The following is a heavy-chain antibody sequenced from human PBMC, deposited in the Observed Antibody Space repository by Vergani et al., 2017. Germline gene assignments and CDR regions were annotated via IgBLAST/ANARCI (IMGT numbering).Heavy chain of an antibody. J-gene: IGHJ5*02. CDR3: ASPERSSRWFDP. D-gene: IGHD1-14*01. Sequence: QVQLQESGPGLVKPSETLSLTCAVSGYSISSGYYWGWIRQPPGKGLEWIGSIYHSGSTYYNPSLKSRVTISVDTSKNQFSLKLHSVTAADTAVYYCASPERSSRWFDPWGQGTLVTVSS. CDR1: GYSISSGYY. V-gene: IGHV4-38-2*01. CDR2: IYHSGST.